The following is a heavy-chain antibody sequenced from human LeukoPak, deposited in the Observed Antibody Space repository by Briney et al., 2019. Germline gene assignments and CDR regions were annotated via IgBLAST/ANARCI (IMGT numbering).Heavy chain of an antibody. CDR1: GYTFTSYD. D-gene: IGHD6-6*01. J-gene: IGHJ6*03. CDR2: MNPNSGNT. Sequence: ASVKVSCKASGYTFTSYDINWVRQAPGQGLEWMGWMNPNSGNTGYAQKFQGRVTMTRNTSISTAYMELSSLRSEDTAVYYCARGKQLVQEYYYYYYMDVWGKGTTVTVSS. V-gene: IGHV1-8*01. CDR3: ARGKQLVQEYYYYYYMDV.